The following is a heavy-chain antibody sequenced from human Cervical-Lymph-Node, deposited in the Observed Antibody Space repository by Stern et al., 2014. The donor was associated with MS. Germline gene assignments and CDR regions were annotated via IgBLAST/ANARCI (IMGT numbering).Heavy chain of an antibody. D-gene: IGHD1-7*01. V-gene: IGHV5-51*03. CDR2: IYPGDSDT. J-gene: IGHJ4*01. CDR3: ARLGGRELLNLDFFDY. CDR1: GYTFTSNW. Sequence: VQLVDSGAGVKKPGESLKISCKGSGYTFTSNWNAWGRQMPRTGQEWMGIIYPGDSDTTYSPSFHGPASISADQTLRHAYLHRSSLKAADAAMYYCARLGGRELLNLDFFDYWGHGTLVTVSS.